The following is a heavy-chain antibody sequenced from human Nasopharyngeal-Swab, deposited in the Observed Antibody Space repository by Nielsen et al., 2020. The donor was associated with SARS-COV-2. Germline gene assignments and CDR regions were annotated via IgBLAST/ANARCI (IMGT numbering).Heavy chain of an antibody. J-gene: IGHJ6*03. CDR3: AKDHRGRYRSITIFPEGYYYIDV. V-gene: IGHV1-3*01. Sequence: ASVKVSCKASGYTFTSYAMHWVRQAPGQRLEWMGWINAGNGNTKYSQKFQGRVTITRDTSASTAYMELSGLRSEDTAVYYCAKDHRGRYRSITIFPEGYYYIDVWGKGTTVTVSS. CDR1: GYTFTSYA. D-gene: IGHD3-9*01. CDR2: INAGNGNT.